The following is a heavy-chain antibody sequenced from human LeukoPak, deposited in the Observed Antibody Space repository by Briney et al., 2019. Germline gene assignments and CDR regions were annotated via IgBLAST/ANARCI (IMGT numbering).Heavy chain of an antibody. V-gene: IGHV3-30*04. CDR1: GFTFSTYA. D-gene: IGHD3-10*01. J-gene: IGHJ3*02. CDR2: VSKDGNTK. Sequence: TGGSLRLSCVASGFTFSTYAIHWVRQAPGKGLEWVAVVSKDGNTKYYADSVKGRFTISRDNSKNTLYMQMNSLRAEDTSVSYCARGIQPPKYYGSGSDTFDIWGQGTMVTVSS. CDR3: ARGIQPPKYYGSGSDTFDI.